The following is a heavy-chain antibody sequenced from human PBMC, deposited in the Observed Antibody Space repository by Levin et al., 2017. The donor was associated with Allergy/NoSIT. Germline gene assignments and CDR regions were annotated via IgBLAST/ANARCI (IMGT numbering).Heavy chain of an antibody. D-gene: IGHD3-10*01. J-gene: IGHJ3*02. CDR1: GFTFDDYG. CDR2: INWNGGST. V-gene: IGHV3-20*04. Sequence: GGSLRLSCAASGFTFDDYGMSWVRQAPGKGLEWVSGINWNGGSTGYADSVKGRFTISRDNAKNSLYLQMNSLRAEDTALYYCARGGNYYGSGKHTFDIWGQGTMVTVSS. CDR3: ARGGNYYGSGKHTFDI.